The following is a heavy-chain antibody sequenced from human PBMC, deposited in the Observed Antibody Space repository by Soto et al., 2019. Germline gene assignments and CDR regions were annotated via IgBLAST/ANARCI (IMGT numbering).Heavy chain of an antibody. Sequence: PGGSLRLSCAASGFTFSSYSMNWVRQAPGKGLEWVSSISSSSSYIYYADSVKGRFTISRDNAKNSLYLQMNSLRAEDTAVYYCARDPFPSGYYDIWGNYYYYGMDVWGQGTTVTVSS. CDR3: ARDPFPSGYYDIWGNYYYYGMDV. CDR1: GFTFSSYS. J-gene: IGHJ6*02. V-gene: IGHV3-21*01. CDR2: ISSSSSYI. D-gene: IGHD3-9*01.